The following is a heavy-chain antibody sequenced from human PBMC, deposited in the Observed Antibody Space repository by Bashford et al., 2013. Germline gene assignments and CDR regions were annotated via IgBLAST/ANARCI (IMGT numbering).Heavy chain of an antibody. Sequence: SETLSLTCTVSGASISSGGYYWSWIRQNQGKGLEWIGYIYYSGNTYYNPSLKSRVSISVVTSKNQFSLKLSSVTAADTAVYYCARATNDSPLNYWGQGTLVTVSS. CDR3: ARATNDSPLNY. CDR1: GASISSGGYY. CDR2: IYYSGNT. D-gene: IGHD1-1*01. V-gene: IGHV4-31*03. J-gene: IGHJ4*02.